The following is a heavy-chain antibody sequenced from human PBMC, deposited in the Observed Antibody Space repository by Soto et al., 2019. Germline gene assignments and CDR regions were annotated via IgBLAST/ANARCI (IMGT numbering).Heavy chain of an antibody. CDR2: IYWDDDK. CDR3: TRDSYGSGYGMEV. Sequence: QITLKESGPPLVKPTQTLTLTCIFSGFSLTRGVAVGWIRQPPGKALEWLSLIYWDDDKRFSPYLKSRLTIHKDTPQNHVVLTRTPLGPVDTAPYYCTRDSYGSGYGMEVRGQGNTVTVSS. V-gene: IGHV2-5*02. J-gene: IGHJ6*02. D-gene: IGHD3-10*01. CDR1: GFSLTRGVA.